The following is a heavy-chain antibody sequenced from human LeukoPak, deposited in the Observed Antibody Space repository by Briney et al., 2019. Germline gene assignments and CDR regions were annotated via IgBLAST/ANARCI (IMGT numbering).Heavy chain of an antibody. CDR2: IVVGSGNT. Sequence: ASVKVSCKASGFTFTSSAMQWVRQARGQRLEWIGWIVVGSGNTNYAQKFQERVTITRDMSTSTAYMELSSLRSEDTAVYYCATLTGGYCSSTSCYHLDYWGQGTLVTVSS. D-gene: IGHD2-2*01. V-gene: IGHV1-58*02. CDR1: GFTFTSSA. CDR3: ATLTGGYCSSTSCYHLDY. J-gene: IGHJ4*02.